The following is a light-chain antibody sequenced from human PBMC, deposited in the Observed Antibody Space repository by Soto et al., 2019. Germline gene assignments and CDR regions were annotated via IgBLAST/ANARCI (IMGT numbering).Light chain of an antibody. CDR1: QSISNSK. J-gene: IGKJ1*01. CDR2: GAS. CDR3: QQYNNRPTET. V-gene: IGKV3-15*01. Sequence: EIVLTQSPGTLSLSPGERATLSCRASQSISNSKLAWYQHKAGQAPRLVIYGASGRATGIPARFSGSGSGTEFTLTISSLQSEDFANYYCQQYNNRPTETFGQGTKVDIK.